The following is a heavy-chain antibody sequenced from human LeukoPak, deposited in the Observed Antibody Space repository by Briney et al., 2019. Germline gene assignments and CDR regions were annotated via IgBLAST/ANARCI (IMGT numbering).Heavy chain of an antibody. V-gene: IGHV3-48*04. CDR3: AKLTEVAPTRPQGFDL. CDR2: ISSRGGAI. Sequence: GGSLRLSCAASGFTFSNAWMNWVRQAPGKGLEWVSYISSRGGAIYYADSLKGRITISRDNAKNSLYLQMSSLRAEDTAVYYCAKLTEVAPTRPQGFDLWGRGTLITVSS. D-gene: IGHD5-12*01. J-gene: IGHJ2*01. CDR1: GFTFSNAW.